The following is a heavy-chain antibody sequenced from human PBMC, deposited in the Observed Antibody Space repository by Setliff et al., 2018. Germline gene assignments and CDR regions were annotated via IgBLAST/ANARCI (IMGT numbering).Heavy chain of an antibody. V-gene: IGHV1-69*13. Sequence: EASVKVSCKASGGTFRSYGISWVRQAPGQGLERMGGIIPIFGSANYARKFQGRVTVTADESTSTAYMELSSLRSEDTAVYYCARGSVEYSRGWYYFDYWAQGTLVTVSS. J-gene: IGHJ4*02. CDR1: GGTFRSYG. D-gene: IGHD6-19*01. CDR2: IIPIFGSA. CDR3: ARGSVEYSRGWYYFDY.